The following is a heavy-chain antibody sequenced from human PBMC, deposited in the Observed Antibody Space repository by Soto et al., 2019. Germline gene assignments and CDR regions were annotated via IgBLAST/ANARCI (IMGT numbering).Heavy chain of an antibody. V-gene: IGHV3-21*01. Sequence: GESLKISCAASGFTFSSYSMNWVRQAPGKGLEWVSSISSSSSYIYYADSVKGRFTISRDNAKNSLYLQMNSLRAEDTAVYYCARTHNYYYMDVWGKGTTVTVSS. CDR1: GFTFSSYS. CDR2: ISSSSSYI. J-gene: IGHJ6*03. CDR3: ARTHNYYYMDV.